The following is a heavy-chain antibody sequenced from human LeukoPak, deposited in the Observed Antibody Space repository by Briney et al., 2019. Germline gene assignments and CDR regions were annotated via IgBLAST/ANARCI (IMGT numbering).Heavy chain of an antibody. CDR1: GFTFSSYG. CDR2: IWYDGSNK. D-gene: IGHD3-10*01. Sequence: PGRSLRLSCAASGFTFSSYGMHWVRQAPGKGLEWVAVIWYDGSNKYYADSVKGRFTISRDNSKNTLYLQMNSLRAEDTAVYYCARTFGELTFDYWGQGTLVTVSS. CDR3: ARTFGELTFDY. J-gene: IGHJ4*02. V-gene: IGHV3-33*01.